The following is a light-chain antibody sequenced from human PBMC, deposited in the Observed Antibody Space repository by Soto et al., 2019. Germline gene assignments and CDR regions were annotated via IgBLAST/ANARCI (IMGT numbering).Light chain of an antibody. CDR3: QQRSNWPPGVT. CDR2: DAS. CDR1: QSVSNY. J-gene: IGKJ3*01. Sequence: EIVLTQSPATLSLSPGERVTLSCRASQSVSNYLAWYQQKPGQAPRLLIYDASNRATGIPGRFSGSGSGTDFTLTISSLEPEDSAFYYCQQRSNWPPGVTFGPGTKVDIK. V-gene: IGKV3-11*01.